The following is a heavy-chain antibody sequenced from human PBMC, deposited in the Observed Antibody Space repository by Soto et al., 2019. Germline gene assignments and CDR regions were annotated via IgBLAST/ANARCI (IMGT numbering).Heavy chain of an antibody. Sequence: ASVKVSCKASGYTFTGYYMHWVRQAPGQGLEWMGWINPNSGGTNYAQKFQGRVTMTRDTSISTAYMELSRLRSDDTAVYYCARDYYGSGSYYAFDIWGQGTMVTVSS. J-gene: IGHJ3*02. V-gene: IGHV1-2*02. CDR1: GYTFTGYY. D-gene: IGHD3-10*01. CDR3: ARDYYGSGSYYAFDI. CDR2: INPNSGGT.